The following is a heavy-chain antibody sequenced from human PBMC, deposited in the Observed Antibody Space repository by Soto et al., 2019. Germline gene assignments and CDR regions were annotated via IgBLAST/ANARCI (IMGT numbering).Heavy chain of an antibody. D-gene: IGHD5-18*01. CDR2: ISGSGGST. J-gene: IGHJ4*02. Sequence: EVQLLESGGGLVQPGGSLRLSCAASGFTFSSYAMSWVRQAPGKGLEWVSAISGSGGSTYYADSVKGRFTISSDNSKNTLYVQMNSLRAEDTAVDYCAKSMKDVETAMVGYFDSWGQGTIVTVSS. CDR3: AKSMKDVETAMVGYFDS. V-gene: IGHV3-23*01. CDR1: GFTFSSYA.